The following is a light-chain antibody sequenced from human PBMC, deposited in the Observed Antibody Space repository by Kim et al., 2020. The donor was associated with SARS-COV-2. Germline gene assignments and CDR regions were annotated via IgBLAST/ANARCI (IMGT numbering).Light chain of an antibody. V-gene: IGKV4-1*01. Sequence: DIVMTQSPDSLAVSLGERATINCKSSQSDWFSSNNNDLLAWYQQKPGQPPKVLIYWASTRESGVPDRFSASGSGTDFTLTISSLQAEDVAVYYCLQYFNTPYTLGQGTKLEI. CDR3: LQYFNTPYT. J-gene: IGKJ2*01. CDR2: WAS. CDR1: QSDWFSSNNNDL.